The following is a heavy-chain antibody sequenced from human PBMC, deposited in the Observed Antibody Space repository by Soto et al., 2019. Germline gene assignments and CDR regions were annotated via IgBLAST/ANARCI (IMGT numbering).Heavy chain of an antibody. D-gene: IGHD2-15*01. CDR1: GFTVRSYG. V-gene: IGHV3-23*01. CDR2: ISGVGANT. CDR3: AKDRALVVVIDATATGAFEI. Sequence: TGGSLRLSCAVSGFTVRSYGMSWVRQAPGKGLEWVSGISGVGANTYYADSVKGRFTISRDNSKNTLSLQINSLRADDTAVYYCAKDRALVVVIDATATGAFEIWGQGTMVTVSS. J-gene: IGHJ3*02.